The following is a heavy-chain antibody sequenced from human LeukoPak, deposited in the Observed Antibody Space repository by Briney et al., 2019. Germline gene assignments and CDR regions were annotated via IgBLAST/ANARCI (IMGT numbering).Heavy chain of an antibody. J-gene: IGHJ4*02. V-gene: IGHV3-30*04. CDR3: VRDNYGGILDF. D-gene: IGHD2-21*01. Sequence: PGRSLRLSCAASGFTFTRYTMHWVRQAPGKGLEWVAVVLYDGSNKYYADSVKGRFTLSRDNSKNTLSLQMNTLRADDTAVYYCVRDNYGGILDFWGQGTLSPSPQ. CDR2: VLYDGSNK. CDR1: GFTFTRYT.